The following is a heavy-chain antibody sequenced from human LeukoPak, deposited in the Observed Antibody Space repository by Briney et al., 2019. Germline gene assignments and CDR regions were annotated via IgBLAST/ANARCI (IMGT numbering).Heavy chain of an antibody. CDR1: GGTFSSYA. J-gene: IGHJ4*02. Sequence: SVKVSCKASGGTFSSYAISWVRQAPGQGLEWMGGIIPIFGTANYAQKFQGRVTITADESTSTAYMELSSLRSEDTAVYYCARDNPPDYYDSSGYYPFDYWGQGTLVTVSS. V-gene: IGHV1-69*13. CDR2: IIPIFGTA. D-gene: IGHD3-22*01. CDR3: ARDNPPDYYDSSGYYPFDY.